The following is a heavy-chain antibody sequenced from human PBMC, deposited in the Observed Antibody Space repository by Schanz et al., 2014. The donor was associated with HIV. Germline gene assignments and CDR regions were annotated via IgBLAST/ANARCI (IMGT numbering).Heavy chain of an antibody. Sequence: EVQLVESGGGLVQPGGSLRLSCIASGFTFNNYAMTWVRQAPGKGLDWVSTISGSDGDTYYADSVKGRFTISRDNSRNALYLHMNSLRADDTAIYYCVKAYSSGFSGAGSWGQGALVTVSS. CDR2: ISGSDGDT. D-gene: IGHD5-18*01. CDR3: VKAYSSGFSGAGS. J-gene: IGHJ5*02. V-gene: IGHV3-23*04. CDR1: GFTFNNYA.